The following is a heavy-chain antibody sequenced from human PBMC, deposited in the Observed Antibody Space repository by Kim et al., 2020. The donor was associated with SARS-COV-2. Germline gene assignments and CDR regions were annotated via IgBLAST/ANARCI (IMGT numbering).Heavy chain of an antibody. CDR1: GFTVRNFA. CDR3: AKAAGGSGDDWCDAYGL. V-gene: IGHV3-30*04. CDR2: ISDNGERV. J-gene: IGHJ6*01. D-gene: IGHD7-27*01. Sequence: GGSLRLSCATSGFTVRNFAMNWVRQAPGSGPEWLTVISDNGERVYYAGSVRGRFIVSRDNSQNKLYLEMSSLRPDDTAVFYCAKAAGGSGDDWCDAYGL.